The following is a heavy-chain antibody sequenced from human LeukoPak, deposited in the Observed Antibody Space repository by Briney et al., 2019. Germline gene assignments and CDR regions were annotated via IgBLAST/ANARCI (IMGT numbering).Heavy chain of an antibody. D-gene: IGHD2-15*01. CDR3: ARGGGTWAAEYFQH. J-gene: IGHJ1*01. CDR1: GFTFSSYS. V-gene: IGHV3-48*01. CDR2: ISSSSSTI. Sequence: SGGSLRLSCAASGFTFSSYSMNWVRQAPGTGLEWVSYISSSSSTIYYADSVRGRFTISRDNAKNSLYLQMNSLRAEDTAVYYCARGGGTWAAEYFQHWGQGTLVTASS.